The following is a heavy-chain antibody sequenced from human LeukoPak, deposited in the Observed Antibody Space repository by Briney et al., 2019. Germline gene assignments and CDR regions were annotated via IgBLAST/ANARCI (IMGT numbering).Heavy chain of an antibody. D-gene: IGHD4-23*01. J-gene: IGHJ1*01. CDR2: ISGNSDNI. V-gene: IGHV3-23*01. CDR1: GFTFSNYA. Sequence: GGSLRLSCAASGFTFSNYAMSWVRQTPGKGLEWVSGISGNSDNIWYADSVRGRFTISRDNSKNTLYLQMNSLRAEDTAVYYCAKDYKVGYGGNSEYFQHWGQGTLVTVSS. CDR3: AKDYKVGYGGNSEYFQH.